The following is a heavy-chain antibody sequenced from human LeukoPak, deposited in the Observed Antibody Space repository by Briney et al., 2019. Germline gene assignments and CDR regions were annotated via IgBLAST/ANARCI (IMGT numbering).Heavy chain of an antibody. D-gene: IGHD3-22*01. Sequence: ASVNVSFKASGYTFTVYYMHWVRQAPGQGLEWMGRINPNSGGTNYAQKFQGRVTMTRDTSISTAYMELSRLRSDDTAVYYCARVQSEYYYDSSGYYYWGQGTLVTVSS. J-gene: IGHJ4*02. CDR2: INPNSGGT. V-gene: IGHV1-2*06. CDR1: GYTFTVYY. CDR3: ARVQSEYYYDSSGYYY.